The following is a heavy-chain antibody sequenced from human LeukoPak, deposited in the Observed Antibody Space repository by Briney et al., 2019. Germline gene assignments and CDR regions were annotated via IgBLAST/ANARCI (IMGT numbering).Heavy chain of an antibody. CDR3: AKDSEPDTRADYFDY. CDR2: ISGSGGST. Sequence: GGSLRLSCAASGFSFSSYAMNWVRQAPGKGLEWVSVISGSGGSTYYADSVKGRFTISRDNSKNTLYLQMNSLRAEDTAVYYCAKDSEPDTRADYFDYWGQGTLVTVSS. CDR1: GFSFSSYA. V-gene: IGHV3-23*01. D-gene: IGHD6-19*01. J-gene: IGHJ4*02.